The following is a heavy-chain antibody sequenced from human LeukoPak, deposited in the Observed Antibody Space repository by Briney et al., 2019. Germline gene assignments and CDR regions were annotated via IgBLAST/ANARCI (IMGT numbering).Heavy chain of an antibody. CDR2: IYYSGST. CDR3: AGDHGGSFDY. D-gene: IGHD3-16*01. CDR1: GGSISSYY. J-gene: IGHJ4*02. Sequence: PSETLSLTCTVSGGSISSYYWSWIRQPPGKGLEWIGYIYYSGSTNYNPSLKSRVTISVDTSKNQFSLRLSSVTAADTAVYYCAGDHGGSFDYWGQGTLVTVSS. V-gene: IGHV4-59*01.